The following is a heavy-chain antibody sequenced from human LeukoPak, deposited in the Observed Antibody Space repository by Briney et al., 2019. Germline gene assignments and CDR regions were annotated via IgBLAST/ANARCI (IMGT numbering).Heavy chain of an antibody. D-gene: IGHD3-10*01. CDR2: IWNDGSNK. Sequence: GGSLRLSCAASGFTFSIYGMHWVRQAPGKGLEWVAVIWNDGSNKYYADSVKGRFTISRDNSKNTLFLQMNSLRVEDTAVYSCARASGPFDYWGQGTLVTVSS. CDR3: ARASGPFDY. J-gene: IGHJ4*02. V-gene: IGHV3-33*01. CDR1: GFTFSIYG.